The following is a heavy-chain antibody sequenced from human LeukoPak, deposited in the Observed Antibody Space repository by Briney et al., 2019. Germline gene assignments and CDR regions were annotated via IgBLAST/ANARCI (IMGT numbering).Heavy chain of an antibody. V-gene: IGHV1-8*01. CDR3: ARAPEWGKANYYYYMDV. D-gene: IGHD1-26*01. CDR1: GYTFTSYD. CDR2: MNPNSGNT. Sequence: ASVKVSCKASGYTFTSYDINWVRQATGQGLEWTGWMNPNSGNTGYAQKFQGRVTMTRNTSISTVYMELSSLRSEDTTVYYCARAPEWGKANYYYYMDVWGKGTTVTVSS. J-gene: IGHJ6*03.